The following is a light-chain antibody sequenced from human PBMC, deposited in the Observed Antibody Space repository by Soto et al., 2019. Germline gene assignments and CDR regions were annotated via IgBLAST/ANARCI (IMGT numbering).Light chain of an antibody. CDR3: SSYSGSSTLVV. CDR2: DVT. CDR1: SSDVGGYNY. V-gene: IGLV2-14*01. Sequence: QSALTQPASVSGSPGQSITISCTGTSSDVGGYNYVSWYQQHPGKAPKLMIYDVTNRPSGVSNLLAGSKSGNTASLTISGLQAEDEADYYCSSYSGSSTLVVFGGGTTLTVL. J-gene: IGLJ2*01.